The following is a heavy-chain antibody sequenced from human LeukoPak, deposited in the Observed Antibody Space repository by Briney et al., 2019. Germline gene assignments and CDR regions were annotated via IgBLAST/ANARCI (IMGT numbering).Heavy chain of an antibody. CDR3: AKDTWIQLWHFFDY. CDR1: GFTFSSYG. D-gene: IGHD5-18*01. V-gene: IGHV3-30*18. J-gene: IGHJ4*02. Sequence: GRSLRLSCAASGFTFSSYGMHWVRQAPGKGLEWVAVISCDGSNKYYADSVKGRFTISRDNSKNTLYLQMNSLRAEDTAVYYCAKDTWIQLWHFFDYWGQGTLVTVSS. CDR2: ISCDGSNK.